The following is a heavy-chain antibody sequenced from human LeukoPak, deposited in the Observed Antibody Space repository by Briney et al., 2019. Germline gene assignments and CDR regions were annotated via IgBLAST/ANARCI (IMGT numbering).Heavy chain of an antibody. CDR1: GGSFSDYY. Sequence: SETLSLTCAVNGGSFSDYYWSWIRQPPGKGLEWIGEINHSGSTNYNPSLKSRVTISVDTSKNQFSLKLSSVTAADTDVYYCASQTYYYYMEVWGKGTTVTVSS. J-gene: IGHJ6*03. CDR3: ASQTYYYYMEV. CDR2: INHSGST. V-gene: IGHV4-34*01.